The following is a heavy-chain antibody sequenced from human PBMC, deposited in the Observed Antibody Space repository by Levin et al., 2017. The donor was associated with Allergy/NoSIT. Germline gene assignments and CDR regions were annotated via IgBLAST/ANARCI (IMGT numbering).Heavy chain of an antibody. CDR2: IWYDGSNK. Sequence: PGGSLRLSCAASGFTFSSYGMHWVRQAPGKGLEWVAVIWYDGSNKYYADSVKGRFTISRDNSKNTLYLQMNSLRAEDTAVYYCARAMGEYSGYDSEDLAPDDYWGQGTLVTVSS. D-gene: IGHD5-12*01. CDR1: GFTFSSYG. J-gene: IGHJ4*02. CDR3: ARAMGEYSGYDSEDLAPDDY. V-gene: IGHV3-33*01.